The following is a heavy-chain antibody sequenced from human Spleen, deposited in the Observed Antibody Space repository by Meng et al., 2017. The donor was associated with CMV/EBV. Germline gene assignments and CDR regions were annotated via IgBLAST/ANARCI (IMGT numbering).Heavy chain of an antibody. CDR3: ARDRGVVITNSMAFDI. Sequence: GGSLRLSCAASGFGFSSYAMHWVRQAPGKGLEWVAVISYDGSTKYYADSVKGRFTISRDNSKNTLYLQMNSLRVEDTAVYYCARDRGVVITNSMAFDIWGQGTVVTVSS. D-gene: IGHD3-22*01. CDR1: GFGFSSYA. J-gene: IGHJ3*02. CDR2: ISYDGSTK. V-gene: IGHV3-30-3*01.